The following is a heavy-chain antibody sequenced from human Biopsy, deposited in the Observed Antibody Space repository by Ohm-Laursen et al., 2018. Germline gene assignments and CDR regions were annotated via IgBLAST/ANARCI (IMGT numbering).Heavy chain of an antibody. Sequence: SETLSLTCTVSGGYINNYYWSWIRQPAGKGLEWIGRIYPGGSTNYNPSLKSRVTMSVDTSKKQFSLRLRSVTAADTAEYYCARGDYFDSNGYFGFDPWGQGTLVTVSP. CDR1: GGYINNYY. CDR2: IYPGGST. V-gene: IGHV4-4*07. D-gene: IGHD3-22*01. CDR3: ARGDYFDSNGYFGFDP. J-gene: IGHJ5*02.